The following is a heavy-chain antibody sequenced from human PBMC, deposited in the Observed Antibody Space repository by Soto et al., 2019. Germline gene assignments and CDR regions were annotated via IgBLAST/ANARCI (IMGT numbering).Heavy chain of an antibody. Sequence: EVQLVESGGGLVQPGGSLRLSCAASGFTFSSYSMNWVRQAPGKGLEWVSYISSSSSTIYYADSVKGRFTISRDNAKNSLYLQMNSLRAEDTAVYYRAREITIFGVVIIWGWFDPWGQGTLVTVSS. V-gene: IGHV3-48*01. CDR2: ISSSSSTI. CDR1: GFTFSSYS. CDR3: AREITIFGVVIIWGWFDP. D-gene: IGHD3-3*01. J-gene: IGHJ5*02.